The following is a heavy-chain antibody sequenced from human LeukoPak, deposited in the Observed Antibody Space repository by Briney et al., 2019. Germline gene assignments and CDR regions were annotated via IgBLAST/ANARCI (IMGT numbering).Heavy chain of an antibody. J-gene: IGHJ4*02. CDR2: ISAYNGNT. CDR3: ASVADAYNYYFDY. CDR1: GYTFSNYG. V-gene: IGHV1-18*01. Sequence: GASVKVSCKASGYTFSNYGISWVRQAPGQGLEWMGWISAYNGNTNYAQKLQGRVTMTTDTSTSTAYMELRSLRSDDTAVYYCASVADAYNYYFDYWGQGTLVTVSS. D-gene: IGHD5-24*01.